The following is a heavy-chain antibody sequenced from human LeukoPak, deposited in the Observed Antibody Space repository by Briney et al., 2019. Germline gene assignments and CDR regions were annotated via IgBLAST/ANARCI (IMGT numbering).Heavy chain of an antibody. CDR3: ARYSYGTWYFDY. D-gene: IGHD5-18*01. Sequence: GGSLRLSCAASGFTFSSYAMSWVRQAPGKGLEWVSAISGSGGSTYYADSVKGRFTISRDNAKNSLYLQMNSLRAEDTAVYYCARYSYGTWYFDYWGQGTLVTVSS. CDR2: ISGSGGST. J-gene: IGHJ4*02. CDR1: GFTFSSYA. V-gene: IGHV3-23*01.